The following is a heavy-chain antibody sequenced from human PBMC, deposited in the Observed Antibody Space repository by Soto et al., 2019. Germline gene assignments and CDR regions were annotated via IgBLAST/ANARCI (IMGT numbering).Heavy chain of an antibody. CDR1: GATYSTSA. CDR2: INPILGTP. V-gene: IGHV1-69*13. CDR3: ARGGVDVVATSAFDY. D-gene: IGHD5-12*01. Sequence: AVKVSCKASGATYSTSAISWVRQAPGQGLEWMGGINPILGTPDYAHKFQGRVTITADESTSTVYMELGSLRSEDTALYFCARGGVDVVATSAFDYWGQGTLVTVSS. J-gene: IGHJ4*02.